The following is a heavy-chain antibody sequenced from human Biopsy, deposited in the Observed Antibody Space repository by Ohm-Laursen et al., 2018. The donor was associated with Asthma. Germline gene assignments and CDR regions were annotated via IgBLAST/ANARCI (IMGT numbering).Heavy chain of an antibody. Sequence: GASVKVSCKSLGDTFNTYVIGWVRQAPGQGLEWMGGINSVFGTTTYPQKFHDRVTITADDSTSTVYMELSSLRSEDTAVYYCARKAGSCISRTCYSLDFWGQGTLVTVSS. D-gene: IGHD2-2*01. CDR3: ARKAGSCISRTCYSLDF. V-gene: IGHV1-69*13. J-gene: IGHJ4*02. CDR2: INSVFGTT. CDR1: GDTFNTYV.